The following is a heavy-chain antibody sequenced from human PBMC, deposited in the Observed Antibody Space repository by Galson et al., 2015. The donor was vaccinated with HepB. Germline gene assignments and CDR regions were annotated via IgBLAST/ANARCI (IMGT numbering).Heavy chain of an antibody. J-gene: IGHJ4*02. D-gene: IGHD3-22*01. Sequence: SLRLSCAASGFTFSSYGMHWVRQAPGKGLEWVAVIWYDGSNKYYADSVKGRFTISRDNSKNTLYLQMNSLRAEDTAVYYCARVGLRGGYYDSSGYYLLDYWGQGTLVTVSS. CDR1: GFTFSSYG. V-gene: IGHV3-33*01. CDR3: ARVGLRGGYYDSSGYYLLDY. CDR2: IWYDGSNK.